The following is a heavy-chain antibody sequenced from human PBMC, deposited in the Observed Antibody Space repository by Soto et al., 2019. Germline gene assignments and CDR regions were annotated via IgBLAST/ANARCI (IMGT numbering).Heavy chain of an antibody. CDR3: VRGKDYYYGMDV. V-gene: IGHV1-8*01. CDR1: GYTFTNYC. CDR2: VNPNSGNT. J-gene: IGHJ6*02. Sequence: ASVNVSCKSSGYTFTNYCINWVRRATGQGLEWMGWVNPNSGNTGNAQKFQGRLTMTRNTAISTAYMELSSLTSEDTAIYYCVRGKDYYYGMDVWGQGTTVTV.